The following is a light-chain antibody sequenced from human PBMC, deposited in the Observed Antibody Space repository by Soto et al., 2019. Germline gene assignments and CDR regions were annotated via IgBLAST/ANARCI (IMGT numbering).Light chain of an antibody. V-gene: IGLV2-14*01. CDR3: SSYTSTKPLV. J-gene: IGLJ1*01. CDR2: EVS. CDR1: SSDVGGYKY. Sequence: QSALTQPASVSGSPGQSITISCTGTSSDVGGYKYVSWYQQHPGKAPKLMIFEVSNRPSGVSSRFSGSKSGNTASLIISGLQTEDEADYFCSSYTSTKPLVFGTGTKVTVL.